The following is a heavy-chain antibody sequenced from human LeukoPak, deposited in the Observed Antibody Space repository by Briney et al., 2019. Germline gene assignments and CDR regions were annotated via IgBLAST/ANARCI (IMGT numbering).Heavy chain of an antibody. D-gene: IGHD5-12*01. V-gene: IGHV4-39*01. CDR1: GDSITSSSYY. Sequence: SETLSLTCTVSGDSITSSSYYWGWVRQPPGKGLEWIGSIYSSDSTYYNPALKSRVTIPVDMSNNRFSLKLNSVTAADTAVYYCVSTHFDIGFFYYGMDVWGPGTTVTVSS. CDR2: IYSSDST. CDR3: VSTHFDIGFFYYGMDV. J-gene: IGHJ6*02.